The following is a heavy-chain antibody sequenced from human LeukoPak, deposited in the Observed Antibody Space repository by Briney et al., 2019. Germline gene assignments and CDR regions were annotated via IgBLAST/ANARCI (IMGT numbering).Heavy chain of an antibody. J-gene: IGHJ4*02. CDR2: ISVDGESA. D-gene: IGHD6-19*01. CDR1: GFSVSSFG. CDR3: AQGYLSGWYPY. V-gene: IGHV3-23*01. Sequence: GGSLRLSCAVSGFSVSSFGMSWVREAPGKGLEWISAISVDGESAYYADSVKGRFIISRDSSKNTLYLQLSSLRAEDTAVYYCAQGYLSGWYPYWGLGSLVSVSS.